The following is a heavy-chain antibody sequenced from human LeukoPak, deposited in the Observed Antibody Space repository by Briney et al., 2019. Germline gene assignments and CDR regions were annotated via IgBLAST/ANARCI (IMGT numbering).Heavy chain of an antibody. CDR1: GNTLTELS. CDR3: ATGSSGWPHEY. CDR2: FDPEDGKT. V-gene: IGHV1-24*01. Sequence: ASVKVSCKMSGNTLTELSIHWVRQSPGKGLEWMGGFDPEDGKTFYSQKFQDRVTVTEDTSIDTAYLELSSLRSEDTAVYYCATGSSGWPHEYWGQGTLVTVSS. J-gene: IGHJ4*02. D-gene: IGHD6-19*01.